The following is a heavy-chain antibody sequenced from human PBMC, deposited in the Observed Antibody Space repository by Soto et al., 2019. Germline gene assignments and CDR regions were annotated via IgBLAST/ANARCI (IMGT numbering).Heavy chain of an antibody. CDR2: IYPGDSDT. J-gene: IGHJ6*02. Sequence: GESLKISCKGSGYSFTNYWIGWVRQMPGKGLEWMGIIYPGDSDTRYSPSFQGQVTISADKSIGTAYLQWSSLKASDTAMYYCASRGGSGAYRAYFYYDMDVWGQGTTVTVSS. CDR3: ASRGGSGAYRAYFYYDMDV. CDR1: GYSFTNYW. D-gene: IGHD3-16*01. V-gene: IGHV5-51*01.